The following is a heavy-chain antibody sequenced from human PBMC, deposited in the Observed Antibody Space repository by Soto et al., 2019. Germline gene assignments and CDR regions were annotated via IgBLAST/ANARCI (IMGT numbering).Heavy chain of an antibody. V-gene: IGHV3-20*04. Sequence: EVQLVESGGGVVRPGGSLRLSCEASGFTFDDYAMSWVRQAPGKGLERVSAINWNAGSTSYADTVKGRFTISRDNAKNSLYLQMNSLRAEDTALYYCARVGSSGYIAHLDYWGQGTLVTVSS. J-gene: IGHJ4*02. CDR1: GFTFDDYA. CDR3: ARVGSSGYIAHLDY. CDR2: INWNAGST. D-gene: IGHD3-22*01.